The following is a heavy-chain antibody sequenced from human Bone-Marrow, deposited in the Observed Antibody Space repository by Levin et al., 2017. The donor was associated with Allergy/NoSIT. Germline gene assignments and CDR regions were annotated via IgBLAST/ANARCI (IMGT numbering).Heavy chain of an antibody. CDR1: GFTFSRFW. V-gene: IGHV3-7*01. CDR2: INQDESEK. D-gene: IGHD1-26*01. J-gene: IGHJ4*02. Sequence: GASVKVSCAASGFTFSRFWMSWVRQAPGKGLEWVANINQDESEKYYVDSVKGRFTVSRDNAKNSLYLQMNSLRAEDTAVYYCTRDSWAVGFFDYWDQGTLVIVSS. CDR3: TRDSWAVGFFDY.